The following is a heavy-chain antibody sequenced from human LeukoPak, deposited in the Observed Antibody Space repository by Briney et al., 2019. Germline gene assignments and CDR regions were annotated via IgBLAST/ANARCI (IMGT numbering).Heavy chain of an antibody. CDR1: GFTFSSYS. V-gene: IGHV3-21*01. CDR2: ISSSSSYI. D-gene: IGHD6-19*01. J-gene: IGHJ4*02. Sequence: GGSLRLSCAASGFTFSSYSMNWVRQAPGKGLEWVSSISSSSSYIYYADSVKGRFTISRDNAKNSLYLQMNSLRAEDTAVYYCARDPNSSGWRGYFDYWGQGTLVTVSS. CDR3: ARDPNSSGWRGYFDY.